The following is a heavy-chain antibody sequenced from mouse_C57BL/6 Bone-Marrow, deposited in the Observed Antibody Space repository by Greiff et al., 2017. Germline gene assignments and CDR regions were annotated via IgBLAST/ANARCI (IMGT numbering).Heavy chain of an antibody. CDR1: GYSFTDYN. V-gene: IGHV1-39*01. D-gene: IGHD1-1*01. CDR3: ARWYYGSSLLYYAMDY. J-gene: IGHJ4*01. Sequence: EVKVVESGPELVKPGASVKISCKASGYSFTDYNMNWVKQSNGKSLEWIGVINPNYGTTNCNQKFKGKATLTVDQSSSTAYMQLNSLTSEDSAVYYCARWYYGSSLLYYAMDYWGQGTSVTVSS. CDR2: INPNYGTT.